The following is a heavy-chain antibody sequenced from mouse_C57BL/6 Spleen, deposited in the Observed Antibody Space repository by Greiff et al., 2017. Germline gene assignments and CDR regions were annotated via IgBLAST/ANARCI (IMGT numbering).Heavy chain of an antibody. J-gene: IGHJ3*01. Sequence: VQLQQPGAELVRPGSSVKLSCKASGYTFTSYWMHWVQQRPIQGLEWIGNIDPSDSETHYNQKFKDKATLTVDKSSSTAYMQLSSLTSEDSAVYYCARGGRAGFAYWGQGTLVTVSA. CDR3: ARGGRAGFAY. V-gene: IGHV1-52*01. CDR2: IDPSDSET. CDR1: GYTFTSYW. D-gene: IGHD3-1*01.